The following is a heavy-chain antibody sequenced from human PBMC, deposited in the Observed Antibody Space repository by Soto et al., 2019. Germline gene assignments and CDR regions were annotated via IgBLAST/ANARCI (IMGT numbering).Heavy chain of an antibody. CDR2: INPKSGGT. V-gene: IGHV1-2*02. D-gene: IGHD1-26*01. CDR1: GYTFTVYY. CDR3: ARDLAKGGGSAGFDY. J-gene: IGHJ4*02. Sequence: VKVSCKASGYTFTVYYMHWVRQAPGQGLEWMGWINPKSGGTMYPQKFQGRVTMTWDTSISTAYMALTRLRSDDTAVYYCARDLAKGGGSAGFDYWGQGTLVAVSS.